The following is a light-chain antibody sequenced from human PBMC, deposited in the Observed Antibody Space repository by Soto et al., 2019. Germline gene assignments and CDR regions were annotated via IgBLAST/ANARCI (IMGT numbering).Light chain of an antibody. V-gene: IGKV1-27*01. CDR3: QKYNSVPLT. CDR2: AAS. Sequence: EIQMTQSPASLSASVGDRVTISCRASQSISNYYAWYQQKPGKVPKRLIYAASTLQSGVPSRLSSGGSGTDFTLTISSLQPEDVAAYYCQKYNSVPLTFGGGTKVEIK. J-gene: IGKJ4*01. CDR1: QSISNY.